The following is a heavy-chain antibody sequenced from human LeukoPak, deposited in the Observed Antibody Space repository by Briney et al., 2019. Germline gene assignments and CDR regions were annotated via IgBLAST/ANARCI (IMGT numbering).Heavy chain of an antibody. V-gene: IGHV4-4*09. D-gene: IGHD3-9*01. Sequence: SETLSLTCTVSGGSISSYYWSWIRQPPGKGLEWIGYIYTSGSTNYNPSLKSRVTISVDTSKNQFSLKLSSVTAADTAVYSCARQGRDILTGYPYHFDYWGQGTLVTVSS. CDR3: ARQGRDILTGYPYHFDY. J-gene: IGHJ4*02. CDR1: GGSISSYY. CDR2: IYTSGST.